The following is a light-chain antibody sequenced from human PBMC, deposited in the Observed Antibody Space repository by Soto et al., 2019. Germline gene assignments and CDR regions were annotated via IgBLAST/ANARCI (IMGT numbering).Light chain of an antibody. CDR1: LSISNY. J-gene: IGKJ1*01. Sequence: EVVLTQSPGTLSLSPGERATLSCRASLSISNYLAWYQQKPGQAPRLLIYDASSRATGIPDRFSGSASGTEFTLTISRLEPEDFAVYYCQQYGSSRRTFGQGTKVELK. V-gene: IGKV3-20*01. CDR3: QQYGSSRRT. CDR2: DAS.